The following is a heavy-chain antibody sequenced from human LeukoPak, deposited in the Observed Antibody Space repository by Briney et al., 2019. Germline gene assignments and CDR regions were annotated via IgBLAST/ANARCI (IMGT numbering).Heavy chain of an antibody. D-gene: IGHD7-27*01. V-gene: IGHV3-74*01. CDR3: ARDRSPTNGGFDY. CDR1: GFTFSDYW. Sequence: PGGSLSLSCAAPGFTFSDYWMHWVRQAPGKGLVWVSRINIDGSDTTYADSVKGRFTISRDNAKSTLYLQMNSLRVEDTAVYFCARDRSPTNGGFDYWGLGTLVTVSS. J-gene: IGHJ4*02. CDR2: INIDGSDT.